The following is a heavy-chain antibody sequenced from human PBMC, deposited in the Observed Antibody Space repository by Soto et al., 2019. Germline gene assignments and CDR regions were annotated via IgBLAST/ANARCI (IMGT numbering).Heavy chain of an antibody. CDR3: ARGYIVLASATLNWFDP. D-gene: IGHD2-2*01. CDR2: INAGNGNT. CDR1: GYTFTSYA. V-gene: IGHV1-3*01. J-gene: IGHJ5*02. Sequence: ASVKVSCKASGYTFTSYAMHWVRQAPGQRLEWMGWINAGNGNTKYSQKFQGRVTITRDTSASTAYMELRSLRSDDTAVYYCARGYIVLASATLNWFDPWGQGTLVTVSS.